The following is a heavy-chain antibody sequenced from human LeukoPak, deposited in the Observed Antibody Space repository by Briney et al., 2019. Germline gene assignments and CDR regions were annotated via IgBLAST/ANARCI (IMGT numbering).Heavy chain of an antibody. CDR3: AREGVTSPRIAFDI. D-gene: IGHD2-8*01. Sequence: GGSLRLSCAASGFTFSSYGMSWVRQAPGKGLEWVSSISSSSSYIYYADSVKGRFTISRDNAKNSLYLQMNSLRAEDTAVYYCAREGVTSPRIAFDIWGQGTMVTVSS. CDR1: GFTFSSYG. J-gene: IGHJ3*02. V-gene: IGHV3-21*01. CDR2: ISSSSSYI.